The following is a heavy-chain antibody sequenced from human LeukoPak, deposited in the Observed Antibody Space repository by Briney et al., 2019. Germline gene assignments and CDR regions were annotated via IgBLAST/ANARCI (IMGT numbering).Heavy chain of an antibody. CDR2: MNPNSGNT. J-gene: IGHJ5*02. V-gene: IGHV1-8*01. Sequence: ASVKVSCKASGYTFTSYDINWVRQAAGQGLEWMGWMNPNSGNTGYAQKFQGRVTITSSTSTSTAFTELGSLTSEDTAVYYCARGGASAAARRFDPWGQGTLVTVSS. CDR3: ARGGASAAARRFDP. CDR1: GYTFTSYD. D-gene: IGHD6-13*01.